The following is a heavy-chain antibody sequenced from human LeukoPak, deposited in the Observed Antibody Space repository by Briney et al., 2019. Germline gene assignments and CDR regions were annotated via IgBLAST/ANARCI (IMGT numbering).Heavy chain of an antibody. CDR1: GFTVSSNY. Sequence: GGSLRLSCAASGFTVSSNYMTWVRQAPGKGLEWVSVLSSGGSTYYADSVKGRFTISRDNSKNTLYLQMNSLRAEDTAVYYCARGWELVFDYWGQGILVTVSS. CDR3: ARGWELVFDY. V-gene: IGHV3-53*01. J-gene: IGHJ4*02. D-gene: IGHD1-26*01. CDR2: LSSGGST.